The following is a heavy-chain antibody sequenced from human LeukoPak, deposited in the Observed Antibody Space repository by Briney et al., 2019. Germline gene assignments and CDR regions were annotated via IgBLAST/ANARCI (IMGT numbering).Heavy chain of an antibody. V-gene: IGHV4-4*02. CDR3: VRDRGYCDGGTCHIFDS. CDR1: GGSIGSSNW. D-gene: IGHD2-15*01. CDR2: IYYSGTT. J-gene: IGHJ5*01. Sequence: SETLSLTCAVSGGSIGSSNWWTWVRQPPGKGLEWIGEIYYSGTTKYNPSLKSRVTISVDKSNSQFSLKVTSVTAADTAVYYCVRDRGYCDGGTCHIFDSWGQGILVTVSS.